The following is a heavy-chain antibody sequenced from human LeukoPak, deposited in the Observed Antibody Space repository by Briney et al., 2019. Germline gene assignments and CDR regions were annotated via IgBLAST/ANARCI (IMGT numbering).Heavy chain of an antibody. Sequence: SETLSLTCTVSGGSISSGAYYWGWIRQPPGKGLEWIGTIHYSGKTYYNPSLKSRIIISIDTSKKQFALKLSSVTAADTAVYYCARSPGLSRRSDYWGQGTLVTVSS. CDR3: ARSPGLSRRSDY. V-gene: IGHV4-39*06. CDR2: IHYSGKT. J-gene: IGHJ4*02. CDR1: GGSISSGAYY. D-gene: IGHD1-14*01.